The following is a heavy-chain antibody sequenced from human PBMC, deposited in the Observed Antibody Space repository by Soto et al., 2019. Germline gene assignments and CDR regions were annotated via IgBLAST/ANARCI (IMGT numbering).Heavy chain of an antibody. V-gene: IGHV3-21*01. CDR3: ARXXXXGYXDX. Sequence: GGSLRLSFAASVFSLRTYTMSWVRQSRGKGLEWVSSISRSRTSVSYTDSVDGLFTISRDNAKRSLYLLMTSLGAEDTAVYSCARXXXXGYXDXWGXGXLVTVXS. CDR1: VFSLRTYT. CDR2: ISRSRTSV. J-gene: IGHJ4*02.